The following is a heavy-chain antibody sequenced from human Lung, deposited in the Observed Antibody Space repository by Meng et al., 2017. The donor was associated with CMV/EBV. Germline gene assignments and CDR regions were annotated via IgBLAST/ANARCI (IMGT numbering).Heavy chain of an antibody. CDR1: GASISSENYF. CDR3: AREVDAARDSDAVDI. J-gene: IGHJ3*02. D-gene: IGHD6-6*01. CDR2: IHFNGNA. Sequence: SETLSLTCIVSGASISSENYFWSWIRQPPGKGLEWIGYIHFNGNAYYNPSLESRAAISKDTSNNQSNDQFSLKLSSVTAADTAVYYCAREVDAARDSDAVDIWGQGTMVPSPQ. V-gene: IGHV4-30-4*01.